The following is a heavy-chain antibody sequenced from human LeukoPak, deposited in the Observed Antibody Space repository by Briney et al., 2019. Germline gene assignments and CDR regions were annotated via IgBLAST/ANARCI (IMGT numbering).Heavy chain of an antibody. CDR3: ARDLGDGYLANDY. CDR1: GGSISSGAYY. CDR2: FYYSGST. V-gene: IGHV4-31*03. J-gene: IGHJ4*02. D-gene: IGHD5-24*01. Sequence: SRTLSLTCTVSGGSISSGAYYWSWIRQHPGKGLEWIGYFYYSGSTYYNPSLKSRVTISVDTSKNQFSLDLSSVTAADTAVYYCARDLGDGYLANDYWGQGTLVTVSS.